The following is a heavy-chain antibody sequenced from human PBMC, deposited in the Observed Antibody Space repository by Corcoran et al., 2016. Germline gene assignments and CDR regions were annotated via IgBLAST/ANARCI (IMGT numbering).Heavy chain of an antibody. CDR1: GGTFSSYA. CDR2: IIPIFGTA. V-gene: IGHV1-69*01. D-gene: IGHD3-22*01. Sequence: QVQLVQSGAEVKKPGSSVKVSCKASGGTFSSYAISWVRQAPGQGLEWMGGIIPIFGTANYAQKFQGRVTITADESTSTAYMELSSLRSEDTAVYYCARGYYDSSGEHYYYYGMDVWGQGTTVTVSS. CDR3: ARGYYDSSGEHYYYYGMDV. J-gene: IGHJ6*02.